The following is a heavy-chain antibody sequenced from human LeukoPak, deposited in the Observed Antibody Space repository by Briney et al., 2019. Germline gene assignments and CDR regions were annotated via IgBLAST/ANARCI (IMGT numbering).Heavy chain of an antibody. D-gene: IGHD7-27*01. CDR2: INSGGSGT. J-gene: IGHJ4*02. CDR1: GFNLASNW. CDR3: AGSLGPLTEY. V-gene: IGHV3-74*01. Sequence: GGSLRLSCAASGFNLASNWMHWVRQTPGKGLVWVSRINSGGSGTSYADSVEGRFTISRDNAKNTLYLQMNSLRAEDTAVYYCAGSLGPLTEYWGQGTLVTVSS.